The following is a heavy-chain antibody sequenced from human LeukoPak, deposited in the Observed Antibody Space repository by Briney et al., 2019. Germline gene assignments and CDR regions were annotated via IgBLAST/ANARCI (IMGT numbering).Heavy chain of an antibody. J-gene: IGHJ4*02. CDR3: ARDAKQLWALIDY. CDR1: GFTFSSYS. Sequence: GGSLRLSCAASGFTFSSYSMNWVRQAPGKGLEWVSSISSSSSYIYYADSVKGRFTISRDKAKNSLYLQMNSLRAEDTAVYYCARDAKQLWALIDYWGQGTLVSVSS. CDR2: ISSSSSYI. V-gene: IGHV3-21*01. D-gene: IGHD5-18*01.